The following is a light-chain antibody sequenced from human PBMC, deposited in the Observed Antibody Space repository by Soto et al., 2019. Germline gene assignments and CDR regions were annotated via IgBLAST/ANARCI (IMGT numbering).Light chain of an antibody. CDR2: DVS. J-gene: IGLJ2*01. CDR1: SIDVGAYHS. Sequence: QSALTQPASVSGSPGQSFTISCTGTSIDVGAYHSVSWYQQHPGKAPKLIIFDVSNRPSGVSDRFSGSKSGNTASLTISGLQAEDEADYYCTSFTDTGTVIFGGGTKVTVL. CDR3: TSFTDTGTVI. V-gene: IGLV2-14*03.